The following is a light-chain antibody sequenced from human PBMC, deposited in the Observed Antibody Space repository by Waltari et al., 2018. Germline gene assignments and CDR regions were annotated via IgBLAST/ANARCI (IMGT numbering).Light chain of an antibody. CDR1: NIGSYS. CDR3: QVWHAAIDPGV. CDR2: YDS. V-gene: IGLV3-21*04. J-gene: IGLJ1*01. Sequence: SYVLTQPPSVSVAPGATARLTCGGDNIGSYSVHWYQQKPGQAPVLVIRYDSDRPSGIPERFSGSNSANTATLTISRVEAGDEANYYCQVWHAAIDPGVFGTGTEVTV.